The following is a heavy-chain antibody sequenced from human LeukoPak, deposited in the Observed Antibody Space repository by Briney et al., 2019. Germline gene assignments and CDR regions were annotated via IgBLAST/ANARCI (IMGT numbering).Heavy chain of an antibody. V-gene: IGHV3-7*01. CDR3: VQLWAPYPYTSDWPGDN. CDR2: IREDGSEK. CDR1: GFTFSDYY. D-gene: IGHD3-16*01. J-gene: IGHJ4*02. Sequence: PGGSLRLSCAASGFTFSDYYMSWIRQAPGKGLEWVANIREDGSEKYYVDSVKGRFTISRDNAKRSLYLQMNSLRVEDTAVYYCVQLWAPYPYTSDWPGDNWGQGTLVTVSS.